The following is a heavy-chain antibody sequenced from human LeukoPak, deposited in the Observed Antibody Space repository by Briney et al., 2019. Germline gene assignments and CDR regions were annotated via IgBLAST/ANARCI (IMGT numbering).Heavy chain of an antibody. CDR1: GGSSSSSNYY. D-gene: IGHD3-10*01. V-gene: IGHV4-39*01. Sequence: SETLSLTCTVSGGSSSSSNYYWGWIRQPPGKGLEWIGSIYYSGGTYYNPSLKSRVTISVDTSKNQFSLKVSSVTAADTAVYYCARSYGSGCSAGYWGQGTLVTVSS. J-gene: IGHJ4*02. CDR3: ARSYGSGCSAGY. CDR2: IYYSGGT.